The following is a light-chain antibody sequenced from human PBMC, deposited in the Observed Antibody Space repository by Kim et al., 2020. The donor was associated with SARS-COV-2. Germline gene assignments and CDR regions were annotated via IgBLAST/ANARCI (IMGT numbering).Light chain of an antibody. CDR1: QSVSTD. Sequence: EVVMTQSPATLSVSPGERATLSCRASQSVSTDIAWYQQKSGQAPRLLIYGASTRATGIPARFSGSGSGTEFTLTISGLQSEDLAVYYCQQYKNGPPITFGQGTRLEIK. CDR3: QQYKNGPPIT. CDR2: GAS. J-gene: IGKJ5*01. V-gene: IGKV3D-15*01.